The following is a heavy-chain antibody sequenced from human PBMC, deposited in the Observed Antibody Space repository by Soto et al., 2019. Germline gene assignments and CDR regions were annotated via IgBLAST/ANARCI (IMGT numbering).Heavy chain of an antibody. CDR1: GFTFSSYA. D-gene: IGHD6-25*01. J-gene: IGHJ4*02. CDR3: AKFFVETGGSSGWPWTFHY. V-gene: IGHV3-23*01. CDR2: ISGSGGTT. Sequence: EVQLLESGGGLVQPGRSLRLSCAASGFTFSSYAMSWVRQAPGKGLEWVSAISGSGGTTYYAASVKGRFTISRYNSQNTLFLQMNSLRAEDTAVYYCAKFFVETGGSSGWPWTFHYWGQGTLVTVSS.